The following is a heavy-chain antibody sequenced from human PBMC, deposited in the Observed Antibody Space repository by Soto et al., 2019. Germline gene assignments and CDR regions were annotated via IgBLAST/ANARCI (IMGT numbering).Heavy chain of an antibody. CDR3: ARGRYGAY. D-gene: IGHD3-10*01. CDR1: GYTFTSYG. Sequence: QVNLVQSGAEVRKPGASVKVSCKGSGYTFTSYGIAWVRQAPGQGLEWMGWISAHKDNTNYAQKVQGRVTGTRDTSTITAYMALRKLRSDDKAVYYCARGRYGAYWGQGALVTVSS. CDR2: ISAHKDNT. V-gene: IGHV1-18*01. J-gene: IGHJ4*02.